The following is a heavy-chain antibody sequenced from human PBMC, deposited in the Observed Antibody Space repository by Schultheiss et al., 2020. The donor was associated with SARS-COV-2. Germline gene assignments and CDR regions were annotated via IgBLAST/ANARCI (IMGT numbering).Heavy chain of an antibody. J-gene: IGHJ6*02. CDR3: AKDGVYGDYVLGHYGMDV. Sequence: GGSLRLSCGASGFTFSRNAMHWVRQAPGKGLEWVAVISYDGSNKYYADSVKGRFTISRDNSKNTLYLQMNSLRAEDTAVYYCAKDGVYGDYVLGHYGMDVWGQGTTVTVSS. D-gene: IGHD4-17*01. V-gene: IGHV3-30*18. CDR1: GFTFSRNA. CDR2: ISYDGSNK.